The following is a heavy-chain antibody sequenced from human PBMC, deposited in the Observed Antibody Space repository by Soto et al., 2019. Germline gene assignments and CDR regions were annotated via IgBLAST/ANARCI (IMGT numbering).Heavy chain of an antibody. Sequence: GGSLRLSCAASGFIFSDYYMSWIRQAPGKGLEWLAYISRDGNAIFYADSVIGRFTVSRDNAKNSLFLQMDDLRAEDTAMFFCARGAEMSSLTKWFDPWGQGTLVTVS. CDR1: GFIFSDYY. D-gene: IGHD1-1*01. CDR2: ISRDGNAI. CDR3: ARGAEMSSLTKWFDP. J-gene: IGHJ5*02. V-gene: IGHV3-11*01.